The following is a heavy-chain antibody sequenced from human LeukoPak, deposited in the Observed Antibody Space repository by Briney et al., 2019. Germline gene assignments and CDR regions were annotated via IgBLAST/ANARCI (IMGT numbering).Heavy chain of an antibody. CDR3: AKSARGVLSVTGFDY. CDR2: ISWNSGSI. CDR1: GFTFDDYA. V-gene: IGHV3-9*03. J-gene: IGHJ4*02. Sequence: PGRSLRLSCAASGFTFDDYAMHWVRQAPGKGLEWVSGISWNSGSIGYADSVKGRFTISRDNAKNSLYLQMNSLRAEDMALYYCAKSARGVLSVTGFDYWGQGTLVTVSS. D-gene: IGHD2/OR15-2a*01.